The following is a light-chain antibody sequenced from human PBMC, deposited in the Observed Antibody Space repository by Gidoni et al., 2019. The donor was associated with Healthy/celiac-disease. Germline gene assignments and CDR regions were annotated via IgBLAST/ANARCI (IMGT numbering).Light chain of an antibody. CDR1: QGISSF. V-gene: IGKV1-9*01. J-gene: IGKJ1*01. CDR3: QQLNSYPRT. Sequence: DIQLTQSPSFLSASVGDRVTITCRASQGISSFLAWYQQKPGKAPKLLIYAASTLQRGVPSRFSGSGSGTEFTLTIRSRQPEDFATYYCQQLNSYPRTFGQGTKVEIK. CDR2: AAS.